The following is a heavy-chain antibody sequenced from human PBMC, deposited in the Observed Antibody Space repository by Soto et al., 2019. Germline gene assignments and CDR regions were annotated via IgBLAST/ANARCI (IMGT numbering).Heavy chain of an antibody. V-gene: IGHV4-34*01. CDR3: ARRAPRYYDYIWGSYRSQGPNDAFDI. CDR2: INHSGCT. D-gene: IGHD3-16*02. Sequence: QVQLQQWGAGLLKPSETLSLTCAVYGGSFSGYYWSWIRQPPGKGLEWIGEINHSGCTNYNPSLKSGVTISVDTSKNHFSLKLSSVTATDTAVYYCARRAPRYYDYIWGSYRSQGPNDAFDIWGQGTMVTVSS. J-gene: IGHJ3*02. CDR1: GGSFSGYY.